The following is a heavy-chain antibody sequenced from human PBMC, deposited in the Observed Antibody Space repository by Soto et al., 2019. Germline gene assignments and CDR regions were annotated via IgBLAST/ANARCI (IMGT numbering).Heavy chain of an antibody. CDR2: INPNSGGT. CDR3: ARVGIAAANPASPGYYFDY. CDR1: GYTFTGYY. J-gene: IGHJ4*02. Sequence: ASVKVSCKASGYTFTGYYMHWVRQAPGQGLEWMGWINPNSGGTNYAQKFQGWVTMTRDTSISTAYMELSRLRPDDTAVYYCARVGIAAANPASPGYYFDYWGRG. D-gene: IGHD6-13*01. V-gene: IGHV1-2*04.